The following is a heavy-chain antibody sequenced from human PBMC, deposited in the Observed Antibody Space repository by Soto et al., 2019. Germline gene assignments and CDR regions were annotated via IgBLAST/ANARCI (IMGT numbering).Heavy chain of an antibody. J-gene: IGHJ3*02. CDR1: GYTFTSYG. D-gene: IGHD3-3*01. V-gene: IGHV1-18*01. Sequence: GASVKVSCKASGYTFTSYGISWVRQAPGQGLEWMGWISAYNGNTNYAQKLQGRVTMTKDTSTNTAYMELRSLRSEDTAVYFCATDDFLSGYPDAFDIWGQGTMVTVSS. CDR2: ISAYNGNT. CDR3: ATDDFLSGYPDAFDI.